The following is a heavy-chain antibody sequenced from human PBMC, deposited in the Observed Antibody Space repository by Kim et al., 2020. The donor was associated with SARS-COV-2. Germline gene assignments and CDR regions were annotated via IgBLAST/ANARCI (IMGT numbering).Heavy chain of an antibody. Sequence: SETLSLTCTVSGGSISSSSYYWGWIRQPPGKGLEWIGSIYYSGSTYYNPSLKSRVTISVDTSKNQFSLKLSSVTAADTAVYYCARPGVKGWFDPWGQGTLVTVSS. CDR3: ARPGVKGWFDP. J-gene: IGHJ5*02. D-gene: IGHD3-10*01. V-gene: IGHV4-39*01. CDR2: IYYSGST. CDR1: GGSISSSSYY.